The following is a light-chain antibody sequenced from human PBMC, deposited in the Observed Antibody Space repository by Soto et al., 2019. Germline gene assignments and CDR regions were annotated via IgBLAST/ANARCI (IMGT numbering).Light chain of an antibody. CDR3: QQYDNLPRT. Sequence: DIQMTQSPSSLSASVGDRVTITCPASQDITNYLNWYQQKPGKAPTLMIYDASELHTGVPSRFSGSGSGTDFTVTISSLQPEDLATYYWQQYDNLPRTFGVGTKVGIK. V-gene: IGKV1-33*01. J-gene: IGKJ4*01. CDR2: DAS. CDR1: QDITNY.